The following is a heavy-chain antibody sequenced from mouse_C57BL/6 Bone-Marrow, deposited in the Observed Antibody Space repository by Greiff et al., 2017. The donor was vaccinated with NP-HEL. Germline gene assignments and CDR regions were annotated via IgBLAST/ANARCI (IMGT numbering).Heavy chain of an antibody. Sequence: DVMLVESGGGLVKPGGSLKLSCAASGFTFSSYAMSWVRQTPEKRLEWVATISDGGSYTYYPDNVKGRFTISRDNAKNNLYLQMSHLKSEDTAMYYCARKIFYYGSRYYFDYWGQGTTLTVSS. CDR2: ISDGGSYT. CDR3: ARKIFYYGSRYYFDY. D-gene: IGHD1-1*01. CDR1: GFTFSSYA. J-gene: IGHJ2*01. V-gene: IGHV5-4*03.